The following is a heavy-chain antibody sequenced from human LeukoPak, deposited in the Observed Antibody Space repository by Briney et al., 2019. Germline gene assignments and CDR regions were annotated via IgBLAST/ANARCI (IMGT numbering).Heavy chain of an antibody. CDR3: GRDLGGRWSY. CDR1: GFTFRTYW. V-gene: IGHV3-74*01. J-gene: IGHJ4*02. CDR2: INEDGSIT. D-gene: IGHD3-16*01. Sequence: PGGSLRLSCAVSGFTFRTYWMHWVRHVPGEGLVWVSRINEDGSITSYADSVTGRFTISRDNAQNTLYLQMNSPSAEDTAVYYCGRDLGGRWSYWGQGALVTVSS.